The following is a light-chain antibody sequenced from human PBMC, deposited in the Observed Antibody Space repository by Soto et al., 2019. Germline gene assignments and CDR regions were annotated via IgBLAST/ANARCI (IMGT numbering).Light chain of an antibody. V-gene: IGKV3-15*01. Sequence: EIVMTQSPATLSVSPGERATVSCRASQSVSSNLAWYQQKPGQAPRLLIYGASTRATGIPARFSGSGSGTDFTLTISSLQPEDFATYYCQQSYSTPYTFGQGTRLEI. J-gene: IGKJ5*01. CDR1: QSVSSN. CDR2: GAS. CDR3: QQSYSTPYT.